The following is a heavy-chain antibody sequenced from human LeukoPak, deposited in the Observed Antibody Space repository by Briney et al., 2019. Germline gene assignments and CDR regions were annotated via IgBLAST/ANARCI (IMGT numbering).Heavy chain of an antibody. Sequence: SGTLSLTCSVSGGSISSYYWSWIRQPPGKGLEWIGYIYYSGSTNDNPSLKSQVTISLDTSKNQVSLRLSSVTAADTAVYYCARVGSTYDAFDIWGQGTMVTVSS. J-gene: IGHJ3*02. CDR2: IYYSGST. CDR3: ARVGSTYDAFDI. V-gene: IGHV4-59*01. D-gene: IGHD1-1*01. CDR1: GGSISSYY.